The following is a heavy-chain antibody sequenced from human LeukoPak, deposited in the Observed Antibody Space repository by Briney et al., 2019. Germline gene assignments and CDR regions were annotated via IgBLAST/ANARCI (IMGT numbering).Heavy chain of an antibody. CDR3: AKGGRPYSSSWWFDP. J-gene: IGHJ5*02. D-gene: IGHD6-13*01. CDR2: ISSSSSYI. V-gene: IGHV3-21*01. CDR1: GFTFSSYS. Sequence: GGSLRLSCAASGFTFSSYSMNWVRQAPGKGLEWVSSISSSSSYIYYADSVKGRFTISRDNSKNTLYLQMNSLRAEDTAVYYCAKGGRPYSSSWWFDPWGQGTLVTVSS.